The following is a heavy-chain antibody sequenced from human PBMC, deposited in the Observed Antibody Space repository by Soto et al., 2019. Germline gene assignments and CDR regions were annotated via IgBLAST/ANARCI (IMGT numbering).Heavy chain of an antibody. CDR2: VYHDGRT. J-gene: IGHJ5*02. V-gene: IGHV4-61*01. CDR3: ATDLGVGSPEFFVA. D-gene: IGHD3-10*01. Sequence: PSETLSLTCNVSGDSFSSRTYFWTWILQSPGKALEWLGFVYHDGRTNFIPSLKSRLSMSVDRSKNQFPLSLRSVTAGDSAVYFCATDLGVGSPEFFVAWGQGIPVTVSS. CDR1: GDSFSSRTYF.